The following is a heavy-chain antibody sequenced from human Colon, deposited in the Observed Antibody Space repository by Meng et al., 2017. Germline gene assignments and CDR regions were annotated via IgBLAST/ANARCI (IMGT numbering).Heavy chain of an antibody. CDR3: TTWYGEY. Sequence: QVQLQQSRPGLGKPSQTASLTCAISGDSVSSNRALWHWVRQSPSRGLEWLGQTYYRSEWQNHYGVSVKSRITINADTSRNHFSLHLNSVTPEDTAVYYCTTWYGEYWGQGTLVTVSS. V-gene: IGHV6-1*01. D-gene: IGHD3-10*01. CDR2: TYYRSEWQN. CDR1: GDSVSSNRAL. J-gene: IGHJ4*02.